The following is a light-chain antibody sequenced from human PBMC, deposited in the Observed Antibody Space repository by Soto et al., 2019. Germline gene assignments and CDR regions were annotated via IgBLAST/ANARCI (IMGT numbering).Light chain of an antibody. Sequence: EIVLTQSPATLSLSPGERATLSCRASRSVSSYLAWNHQKPGQTPRLLIHDASNRATGIPVRFSGSGSGTDFTLTISSLEPEDFAVYYCQQRTNWPSSTFGQGTRLEIK. CDR3: QQRTNWPSST. CDR2: DAS. J-gene: IGKJ5*01. CDR1: RSVSSY. V-gene: IGKV3-11*01.